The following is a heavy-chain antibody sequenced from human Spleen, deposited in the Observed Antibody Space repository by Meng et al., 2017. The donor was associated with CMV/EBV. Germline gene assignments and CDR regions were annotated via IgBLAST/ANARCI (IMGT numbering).Heavy chain of an antibody. CDR1: FACYY. V-gene: IGHV1-46*01. CDR2: VDPNGSST. Sequence: FACYYIHWVRQGPGQGLEWMGIVDPNGSSTNYAQKFPGRITMTRDTSISTAYMGLSSLRSGDTAVYYCARGGGCSCTSCYYRENWFDPWGQGTLVTVSS. CDR3: ARGGGCSCTSCYYRENWFDP. D-gene: IGHD2-2*01. J-gene: IGHJ5*02.